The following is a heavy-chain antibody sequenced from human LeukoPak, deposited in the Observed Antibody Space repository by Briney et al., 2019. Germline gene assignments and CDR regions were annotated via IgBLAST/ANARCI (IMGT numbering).Heavy chain of an antibody. CDR3: ARDLGWGIAAAGTEEDAFDI. CDR2: INHSGST. J-gene: IGHJ3*02. Sequence: SETLSLTCAVYGGSFSGYYWSWIRQPPGKGLEWIGEINHSGSTNYNPSLKSRVTTSVDTSKNQFSLKLSSVTAADTAVYYCARDLGWGIAAAGTEEDAFDIRGQGTMVTVSS. V-gene: IGHV4-34*01. CDR1: GGSFSGYY. D-gene: IGHD6-13*01.